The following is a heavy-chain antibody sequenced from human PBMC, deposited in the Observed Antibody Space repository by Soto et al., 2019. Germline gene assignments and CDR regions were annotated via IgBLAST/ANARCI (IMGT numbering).Heavy chain of an antibody. Sequence: ASVKVSCKASGYTFTSYYMHWVRQAPGQGLEWMGIINPSGGSTSYAQKFQGRVTMTRDTSTSTVYMELSSLRSEDTAVYYCARDRGLVRYRHLDAFDIWGQGTMVTVSS. J-gene: IGHJ3*02. CDR2: INPSGGST. CDR1: GYTFTSYY. V-gene: IGHV1-46*03. CDR3: ARDRGLVRYRHLDAFDI. D-gene: IGHD6-19*01.